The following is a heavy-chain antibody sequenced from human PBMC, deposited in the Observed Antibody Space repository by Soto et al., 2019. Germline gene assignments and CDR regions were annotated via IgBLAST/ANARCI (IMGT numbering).Heavy chain of an antibody. Sequence: QVQLVESGGGVVQPGRSLRLSCAASGFTFSSYAMHWVRQAPGKGLEWVAVISYDGSNKYYADSVKGRFTISRDNSQNTLYLQMNSLRAEDTAVYYCARDPDSDFWGHFDYWGQGTLVTVSS. J-gene: IGHJ4*02. V-gene: IGHV3-30-3*01. CDR1: GFTFSSYA. CDR3: ARDPDSDFWGHFDY. CDR2: ISYDGSNK. D-gene: IGHD3-3*01.